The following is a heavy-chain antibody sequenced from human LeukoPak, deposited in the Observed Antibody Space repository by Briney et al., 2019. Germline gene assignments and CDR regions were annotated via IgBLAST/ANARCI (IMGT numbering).Heavy chain of an antibody. CDR1: GGSFSGYY. CDR2: INHSGST. CDR3: ARAAPGGSSPFDY. Sequence: SEILSLTCAVYGGSFSGYYWSWIRQPPGKGLEWIGEINHSGSTNYNPSLKSRVTISVDTSKNQFSLKLSSVTAADTAVYYCARAAPGGSSPFDYWGQGTLVTVSS. V-gene: IGHV4-34*01. D-gene: IGHD6-6*01. J-gene: IGHJ4*02.